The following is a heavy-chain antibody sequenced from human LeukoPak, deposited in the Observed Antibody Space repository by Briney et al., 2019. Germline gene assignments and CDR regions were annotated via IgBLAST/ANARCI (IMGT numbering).Heavy chain of an antibody. CDR3: ARDPRSSGNAVTSYYYYGMDV. Sequence: PGGSLRLSCAASGFTFSSYAMHWVRQAPGKGLEWVAVISYDGSNKYYADSVEGRFTISRDNSKNTLYLQMNSLRAEDTAVYYCARDPRSSGNAVTSYYYYGMDVWGQGTTVTVSS. CDR1: GFTFSSYA. D-gene: IGHD4-17*01. V-gene: IGHV3-30-3*01. J-gene: IGHJ6*02. CDR2: ISYDGSNK.